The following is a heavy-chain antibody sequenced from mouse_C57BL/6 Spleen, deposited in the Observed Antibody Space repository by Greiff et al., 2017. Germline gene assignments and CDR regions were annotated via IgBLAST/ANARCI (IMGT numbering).Heavy chain of an antibody. CDR3: ASLYDGYYFDY. V-gene: IGHV5-4*03. CDR2: ISDGGSYT. CDR1: GFTFSSYA. J-gene: IGHJ2*01. Sequence: EVKVVESGGGLVKPGGSLKLSCAASGFTFSSYAMSWVRQTPEKRLEWVATISDGGSYTYYPDNVKGRFTISRDNAKNNLYLQMSHLKSEDTAMYYCASLYDGYYFDYWGQGTTLTVSS. D-gene: IGHD2-3*01.